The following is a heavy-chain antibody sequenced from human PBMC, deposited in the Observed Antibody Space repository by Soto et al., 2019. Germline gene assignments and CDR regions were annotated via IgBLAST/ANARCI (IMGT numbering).Heavy chain of an antibody. CDR2: INPNSGGT. J-gene: IGHJ6*02. CDR3: ARTYYYYYGMDV. CDR1: GYTFTGYY. Sequence: VASVKVSCKASGYTFTGYYMHWVRQAPGQGLEWMGWINPNSGGTNYAQKFQGRVTMTRDTSISTAYMELSRLRSDDTAVYYCARTYYYYYGMDVWGQGTTVTVSS. V-gene: IGHV1-2*02.